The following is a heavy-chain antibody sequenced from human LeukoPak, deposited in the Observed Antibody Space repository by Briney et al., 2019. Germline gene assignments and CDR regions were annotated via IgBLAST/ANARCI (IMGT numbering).Heavy chain of an antibody. CDR3: AKDRTPSRIVLMVYAADY. CDR1: GFTFSSYA. D-gene: IGHD2-8*01. V-gene: IGHV3-23*01. Sequence: PGGSLRLSCAASGFTFSSYAMSWVCQAPGKGLEWVSAISGSGGSTYYADSVKGRFTISRDNSKNTLYLQMNSLRAEDTAVYYCAKDRTPSRIVLMVYAADYWGQGTLVTVSS. CDR2: ISGSGGST. J-gene: IGHJ4*02.